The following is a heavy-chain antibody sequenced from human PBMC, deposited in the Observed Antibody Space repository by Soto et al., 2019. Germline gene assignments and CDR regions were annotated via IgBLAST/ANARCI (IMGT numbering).Heavy chain of an antibody. J-gene: IGHJ3*02. CDR1: GYTFSNYG. D-gene: IGHD2-2*01. CDR2: ISAYNGKP. V-gene: IGHV1-18*01. CDR3: ARKYLGAFDI. Sequence: QVQLVQSGAEVKKPGASVKVSCKASGYTFSNYGLSWVRQAPGQGLEWMGWISAYNGKPIYAQKSKGRVTMTTDTSTSTAYLALRSLKSDDTAVFYCARKYLGAFDIWGQGTLVTVS.